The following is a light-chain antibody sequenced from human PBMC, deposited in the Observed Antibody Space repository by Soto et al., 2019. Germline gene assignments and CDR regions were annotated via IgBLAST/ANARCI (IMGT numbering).Light chain of an antibody. CDR1: SSNIGSNT. J-gene: IGLJ2*01. CDR2: SNN. CDR3: AAWDDSLNGPVV. V-gene: IGLV1-44*01. Sequence: QSALTQSPSASGTPGQRVTISCSGSSSNIGSNTVNWYQQLPGTAPKLLIYSNNQRPSGVPDRFSGSKSGTSASLAISGLQSEDEADYYCAAWDDSLNGPVVFGGGTKLTVL.